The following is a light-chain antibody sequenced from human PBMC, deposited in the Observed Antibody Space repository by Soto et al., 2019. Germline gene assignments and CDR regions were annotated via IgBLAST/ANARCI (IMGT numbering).Light chain of an antibody. V-gene: IGLV1-44*01. CDR2: SNN. Sequence: QSVLTQPPSASGTPGQRVTISCSGSSSNIGSNTVNWYQQLPGTAPNLLIYSNNQRPSGVSDRFSGSKSGTSASLAISGLQSEDEADYYCAACDDSLNGPVFGGGTKLTVL. J-gene: IGLJ2*01. CDR3: AACDDSLNGPV. CDR1: SSNIGSNT.